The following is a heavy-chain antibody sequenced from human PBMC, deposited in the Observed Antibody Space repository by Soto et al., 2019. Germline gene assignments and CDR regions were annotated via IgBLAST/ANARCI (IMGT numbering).Heavy chain of an antibody. J-gene: IGHJ6*02. CDR3: ARVFGFGGMDV. D-gene: IGHD3-10*01. V-gene: IGHV4-59*12. CDR2: IYYSAST. Sequence: PSETLSLTCTVSGGSISSYYWSWIRQPPGRGLEWIGYIYYSASTNYNPSLKSRDTISVDTSKNQLSLKLSSVTAADTAVYYCARVFGFGGMDVWGQGTTVTVSS. CDR1: GGSISSYY.